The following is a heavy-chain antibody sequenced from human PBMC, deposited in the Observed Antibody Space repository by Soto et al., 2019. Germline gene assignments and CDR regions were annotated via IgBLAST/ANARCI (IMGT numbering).Heavy chain of an antibody. D-gene: IGHD5-18*01. CDR3: ARDPFYSYGQRRYFDL. CDR2: ISYDGSNK. Sequence: GGSLRLSCAASGFTFSSYAMHWVRQAPGKGLEWVAVISYDGSNKYYADSVKGRFTISRDNSKNTLYLQMNSLRAEDTAVYYCARDPFYSYGQRRYFDLWGRGTLVTVSS. J-gene: IGHJ2*01. CDR1: GFTFSSYA. V-gene: IGHV3-30-3*01.